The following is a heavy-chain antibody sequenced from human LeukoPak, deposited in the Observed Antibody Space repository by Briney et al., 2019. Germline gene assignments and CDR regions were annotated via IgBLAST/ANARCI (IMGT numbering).Heavy chain of an antibody. D-gene: IGHD2-8*01. CDR1: GFTFSSYSMN. CDR2: IHYSGST. Sequence: PGGSLRLSCAASGFTFSSYSMNWVRQAPGKGLEWIGSIHYSGSTYYNPSLKSRVTISVDTSKNQFSLKLSSVTAADTAVYYCGVYAIRDYFDYWGQGTLVTVSS. J-gene: IGHJ4*02. CDR3: GVYAIRDYFDY. V-gene: IGHV4-59*05.